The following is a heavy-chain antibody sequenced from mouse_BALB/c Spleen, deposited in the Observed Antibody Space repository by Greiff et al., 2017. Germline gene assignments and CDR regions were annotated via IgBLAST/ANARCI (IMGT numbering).Heavy chain of an antibody. Sequence: VKLMESGPGLVKPSQSLSLTCTVTGYSITSDYAWNWIRQFPGNKLEWMGYISYSGSTSYNPSLKSRISITRDTSKNQFFLQLNSVTTEDTATYYCARSDSGLFAYWGQGTLVTVSA. J-gene: IGHJ3*01. CDR2: ISYSGST. CDR1: GYSITSDYA. CDR3: ARSDSGLFAY. V-gene: IGHV3-2*02.